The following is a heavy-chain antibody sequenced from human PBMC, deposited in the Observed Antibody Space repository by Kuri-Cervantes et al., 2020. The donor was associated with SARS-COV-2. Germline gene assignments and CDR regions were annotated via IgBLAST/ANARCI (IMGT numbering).Heavy chain of an antibody. Sequence: GGSLRLSCPASGFSFSNFAMNWVRQAPGKGLEWVSLISGNADFTYYADSVKGRFTISRDNSKNTLYLQMDSLRAEDTAVYYCAKGHNSGWHKPPIDYWGQGALVTVSS. D-gene: IGHD6-19*01. J-gene: IGHJ4*02. CDR3: AKGHNSGWHKPPIDY. V-gene: IGHV3-23*01. CDR1: GFSFSNFA. CDR2: ISGNADFT.